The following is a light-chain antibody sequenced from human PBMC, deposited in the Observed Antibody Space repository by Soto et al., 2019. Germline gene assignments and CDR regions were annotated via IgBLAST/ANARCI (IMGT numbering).Light chain of an antibody. CDR3: QQYNSYRT. CDR1: QSVSTS. J-gene: IGKJ1*01. Sequence: DIQMTQSPSTLSASVGDRLTITCRASQSVSTSLASYQQKPGIAPKLLIYQASSLENGVPSRFSGSGSGTEFTLTISSLQPDDFATYYCQQYNSYRTFGQGTKVEIK. CDR2: QAS. V-gene: IGKV1-5*03.